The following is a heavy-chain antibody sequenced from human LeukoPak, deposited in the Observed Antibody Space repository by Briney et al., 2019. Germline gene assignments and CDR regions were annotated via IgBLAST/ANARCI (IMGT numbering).Heavy chain of an antibody. J-gene: IGHJ4*02. CDR1: GGSISSSSYY. CDR2: IYYSGST. CDR3: ARGSGGKFDY. D-gene: IGHD1-14*01. V-gene: IGHV4-39*07. Sequence: SETLSLTCTVSGGSISSSSYYWGWIRQPPGKGLEWIGSIYYSGSTYYNPSLKSRVTISVDTSKNQFSLKLSSVTAADTAVYYCARGSGGKFDYWGQGTLVTVSS.